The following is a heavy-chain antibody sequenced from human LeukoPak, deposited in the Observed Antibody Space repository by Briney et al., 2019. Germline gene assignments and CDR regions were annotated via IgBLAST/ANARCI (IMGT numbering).Heavy chain of an antibody. V-gene: IGHV3-23*01. CDR3: AKVSQWGSSRWYEGD. CDR2: ISADGPT. D-gene: IGHD6-13*01. CDR1: GFTFSSSP. J-gene: IGHJ4*02. Sequence: GGSLRLSCAASGFTFSSSPMSWVRQAPGKGLDWVSSISADGPTYYADPVKGRFTISRDNSKNTLYLQMNSLRGEDTAVYYCAKVSQWGSSRWYEGDWGQGTLVTVSS.